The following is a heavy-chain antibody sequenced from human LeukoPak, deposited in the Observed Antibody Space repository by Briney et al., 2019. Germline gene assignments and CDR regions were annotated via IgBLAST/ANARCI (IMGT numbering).Heavy chain of an antibody. Sequence: SETLSLTCTVSGGSVSSGSYYWSWIRQPPGKGLEWIGYIYYSGSTNYNPSLKSRVTISVDTSKNQFSLKLSSVTAADTAVYYCARDLKIGYGSGWSNYWGRGTLVTVSS. CDR1: GGSVSSGSYY. CDR3: ARDLKIGYGSGWSNY. V-gene: IGHV4-61*01. D-gene: IGHD6-19*01. CDR2: IYYSGST. J-gene: IGHJ4*02.